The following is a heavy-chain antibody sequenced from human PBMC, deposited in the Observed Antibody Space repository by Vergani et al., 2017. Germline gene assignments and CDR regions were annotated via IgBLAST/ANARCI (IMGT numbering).Heavy chain of an antibody. CDR3: ARPHGDILPPDPRRLDY. Sequence: QVQLVQSGAEVKKPGSSVKVSCEASGGTFSSYAISWVRQAPGQGLEWMGGIIPIFGTANYAQKFQGRVTITADESTSTAYMELSSLRAEDTAVYYCARPHGDILPPDPRRLDYWGQGTLVTVSS. CDR2: IIPIFGTA. CDR1: GGTFSSYA. J-gene: IGHJ4*02. V-gene: IGHV1-69*01.